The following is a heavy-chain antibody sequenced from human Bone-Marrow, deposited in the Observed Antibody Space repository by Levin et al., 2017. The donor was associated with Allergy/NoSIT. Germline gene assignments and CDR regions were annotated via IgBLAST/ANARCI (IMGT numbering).Heavy chain of an antibody. Sequence: ASVKVSCAVSGFTVYNNYMSWVRQAPGKGLEWVSLIYSGGTTQYADSVKGRFTISRDSSKNTLYLQMNSLTPEDTAMYYCARNVPLTANGYWGQGTLVTVSS. D-gene: IGHD2-8*01. CDR1: GFTVYNNY. V-gene: IGHV3-66*01. CDR2: IYSGGTT. CDR3: ARNVPLTANGY. J-gene: IGHJ4*02.